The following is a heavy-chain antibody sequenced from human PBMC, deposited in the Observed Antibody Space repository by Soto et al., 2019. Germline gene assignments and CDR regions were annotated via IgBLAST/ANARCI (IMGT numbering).Heavy chain of an antibody. V-gene: IGHV3-23*01. CDR2: ISGSGGST. CDR3: EVQPPVDRYYHYMDV. Sequence: GGSLRLSCAASGFTFSSYAMSWVRQAPGKGLEWVSAISGSGGSTYYADSVKGRFTISRDNSKNTLYLQMNSLRAEDTAVYYCEVQPPVDRYYHYMDVWGKGTTVTVSS. J-gene: IGHJ6*03. D-gene: IGHD1-1*01. CDR1: GFTFSSYA.